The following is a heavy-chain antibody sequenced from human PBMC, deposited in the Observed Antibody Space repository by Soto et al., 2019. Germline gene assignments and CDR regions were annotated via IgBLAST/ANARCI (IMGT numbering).Heavy chain of an antibody. CDR2: IYYSGST. V-gene: IGHV4-31*03. CDR1: GGSISSGGYY. Sequence: SSETLSLTCTVSGGSISSGGYYWSWIRQHPGKGLEWIGYIYYSGSTYYNPSLKSRVTISVDTSKNQFSLKLSSVTAADTAVYYCARGRCSSTSCYPLAYYYYGMDVWGQGTTVTVSS. CDR3: ARGRCSSTSCYPLAYYYYGMDV. D-gene: IGHD2-2*01. J-gene: IGHJ6*02.